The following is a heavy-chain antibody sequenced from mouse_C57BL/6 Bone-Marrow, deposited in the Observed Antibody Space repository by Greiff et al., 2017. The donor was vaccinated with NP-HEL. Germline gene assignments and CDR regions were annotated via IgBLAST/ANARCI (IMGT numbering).Heavy chain of an antibody. CDR2: IHPNSGST. V-gene: IGHV1-64*01. CDR3: ARLRERCFDY. D-gene: IGHD1-1*01. CDR1: GYTFTSYW. Sequence: QVQLQQPGAELVKPGASVKLSCKASGYTFTSYWMHWVKQRPGQGLEWIGMIHPNSGSTNYNEKFKSKATLTVDKSSSTAYMKLSSLTSDDTAVYYCARLRERCFDYWGQGTTLTVSS. J-gene: IGHJ2*01.